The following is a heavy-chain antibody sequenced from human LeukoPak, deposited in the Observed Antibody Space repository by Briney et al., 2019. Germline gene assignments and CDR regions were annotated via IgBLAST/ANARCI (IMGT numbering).Heavy chain of an antibody. Sequence: GGSLRLSCAASGFTFSSYAMNWVRQPPGKGLEWVSAISSSGGNTYYADSVKGRFTISRDNSKNTLYLQMNSLRAEDTAVYYCAKGYSSGWLDAFDIWGQGTMVTVSS. J-gene: IGHJ3*02. D-gene: IGHD6-19*01. CDR3: AKGYSSGWLDAFDI. CDR2: ISSSGGNT. V-gene: IGHV3-23*01. CDR1: GFTFSSYA.